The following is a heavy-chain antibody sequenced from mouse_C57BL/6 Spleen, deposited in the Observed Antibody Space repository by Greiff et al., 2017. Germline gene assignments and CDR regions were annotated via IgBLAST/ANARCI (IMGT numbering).Heavy chain of an antibody. CDR1: GYAFTNYL. CDR2: INPGSGGT. CDR3: ARGGLNWDAWFAY. D-gene: IGHD4-1*01. V-gene: IGHV1-54*01. Sequence: VQLQQSGAELVRPGTSVKVSCKASGYAFTNYLIEWVKQRPGQGLEWIGVINPGSGGTNYNEKFKGKATLTADKSSSTAYMQLSSLTSEDSAVYFGARGGLNWDAWFAYWGQGTLVTVSA. J-gene: IGHJ3*01.